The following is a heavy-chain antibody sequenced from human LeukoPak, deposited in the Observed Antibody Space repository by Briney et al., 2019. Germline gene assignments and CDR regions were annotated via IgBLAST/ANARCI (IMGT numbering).Heavy chain of an antibody. CDR3: ARHEEPELWFGESTDWFDP. Sequence: PSETLSLTCTVSGGSISSSSYYWGWIRQPPGKGLEWIGSIYYSGSTYYNPSLKSRVTISVDTSKNQFSLKLSSVTAADTAVYYCARHEEPELWFGESTDWFDPWGQGTLVTVSS. V-gene: IGHV4-39*01. J-gene: IGHJ5*02. CDR1: GGSISSSSYY. D-gene: IGHD3-10*01. CDR2: IYYSGST.